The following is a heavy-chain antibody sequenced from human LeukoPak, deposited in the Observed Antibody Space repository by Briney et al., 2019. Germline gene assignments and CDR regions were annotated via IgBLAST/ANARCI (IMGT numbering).Heavy chain of an antibody. CDR3: ARAYKTKTFYDFWSGYYDP. CDR1: GFTLEDYA. Sequence: GGSLRLSCAASGFTLEDYAMTWVRQAPGKGLEWVSDINRNGLSRGYADSVKGRFTISRDNAKSSLYLQMNNLRVDDTAFYYCARAYKTKTFYDFWSGYYDPWGQGILVTVSS. J-gene: IGHJ5*02. D-gene: IGHD3-3*01. CDR2: INRNGLSR. V-gene: IGHV3-20*04.